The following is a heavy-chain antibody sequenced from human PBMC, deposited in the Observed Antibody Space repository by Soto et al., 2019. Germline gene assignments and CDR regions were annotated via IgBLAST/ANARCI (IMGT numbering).Heavy chain of an antibody. CDR2: IDPSDSYT. D-gene: IGHD4-4*01. CDR3: ARHNGVEMTTIWAVED. CDR1: GYSFTSYW. Sequence: PGESLKISCKGSGYSFTSYWIGWVRQMPGKGLEWMGKIDPSDSYTNYSPSFQGHVTISADKSISTAYLQWSSLEASDTAMYYCARHNGVEMTTIWAVEDWGQGTRVTVS. J-gene: IGHJ4*02. V-gene: IGHV5-10-1*01.